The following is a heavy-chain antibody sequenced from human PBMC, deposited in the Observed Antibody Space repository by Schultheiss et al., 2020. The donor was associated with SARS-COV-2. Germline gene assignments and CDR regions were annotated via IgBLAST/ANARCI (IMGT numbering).Heavy chain of an antibody. D-gene: IGHD2-2*01. CDR2: FYHSGST. CDR1: GGSFTNYY. V-gene: IGHV4-59*01. Sequence: SETLSLTCAVYGGSFTNYYWSWIRQPPGKGLEWIGYFYHSGSTNYNPSLRSRVTISVDTSKNQFSLRLSSVTAADTAVYYCARDRESTTSCYTGPCYYYYMDVWGKGTTVTVSS. J-gene: IGHJ6*03. CDR3: ARDRESTTSCYTGPCYYYYMDV.